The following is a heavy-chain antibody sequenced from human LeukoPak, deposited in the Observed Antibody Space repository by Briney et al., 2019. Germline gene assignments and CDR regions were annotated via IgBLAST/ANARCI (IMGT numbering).Heavy chain of an antibody. CDR1: GGSLSSYY. CDR2: IYYSGST. V-gene: IGHV4-59*01. D-gene: IGHD2-21*02. J-gene: IGHJ4*02. Sequence: PSGTLSLTCTVSGGSLSSYYWSWIRQPPGKGLEWIGYIYYSGSTNYNPSLKSRVTISVDTSKNQFSLKLSSVTAADTAVYYCARVRMSCGGDCPYYFDYWGQGTLSPSPQ. CDR3: ARVRMSCGGDCPYYFDY.